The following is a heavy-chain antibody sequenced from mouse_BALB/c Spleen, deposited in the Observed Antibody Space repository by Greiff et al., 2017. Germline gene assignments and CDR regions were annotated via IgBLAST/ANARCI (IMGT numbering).Heavy chain of an antibody. D-gene: IGHD3-3*01. CDR1: GFTFSSYT. CDR3: TRVGTLYYCDY. Sequence: EVQGVESGGGLVKPGGSLKLSCAASGFTFSSYTMSWVRQTPEKRLEWVATISSGGSYTYYPDSVKGRFTISRDNAKNTLYLQMSSLKSEDTAMYNCTRVGTLYYCDYWGQGTTLTVSS. CDR2: ISSGGSYT. V-gene: IGHV5-6-4*01. J-gene: IGHJ2*01.